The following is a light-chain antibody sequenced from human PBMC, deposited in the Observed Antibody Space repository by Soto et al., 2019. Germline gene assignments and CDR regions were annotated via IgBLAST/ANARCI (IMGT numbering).Light chain of an antibody. J-gene: IGKJ1*01. CDR3: QQYGSSPRT. V-gene: IGKV3-20*01. CDR2: GAS. Sequence: EIVLTQSPGTLSLSPGERATLSCRASQSVSSSYLAWYQQKPGQAHRLLICGASSRATGIPDRFSGSGSETDFTLTISRLEPEDFAVYYCQQYGSSPRTFGQGTKV. CDR1: QSVSSSY.